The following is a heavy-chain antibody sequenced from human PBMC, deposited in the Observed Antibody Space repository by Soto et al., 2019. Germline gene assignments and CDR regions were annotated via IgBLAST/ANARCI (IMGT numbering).Heavy chain of an antibody. Sequence: QVQLQESGPGLVKPSQTLSLTCTVSGGSISSGGYYWSWIRQHPGKGLEWIGYIYYSGSTYYNPSLKSRVTISVDTSKNQFSLKLSSVTAADTAVYYCARCVVEQQLVNYFDYWGQGTLVTVSS. CDR3: ARCVVEQQLVNYFDY. CDR1: GGSISSGGYY. CDR2: IYYSGST. J-gene: IGHJ4*02. D-gene: IGHD6-13*01. V-gene: IGHV4-31*03.